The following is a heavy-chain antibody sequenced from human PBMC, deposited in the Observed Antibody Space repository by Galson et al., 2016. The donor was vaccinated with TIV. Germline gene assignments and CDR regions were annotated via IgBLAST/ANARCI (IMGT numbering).Heavy chain of an antibody. CDR2: LYDSGN. Sequence: ETLSLTCTVSGGSINTYYWNWIRQPPGKGLEWIGYLYDSGNIYNPSLQSRVTMSVGTSKNQVSLELRSVTAADTAVYYCARGLNSYWRGELGYWGQGTLVTVSS. CDR1: GGSINTYY. D-gene: IGHD3-10*01. CDR3: ARGLNSYWRGELGY. V-gene: IGHV4-59*01. J-gene: IGHJ4*02.